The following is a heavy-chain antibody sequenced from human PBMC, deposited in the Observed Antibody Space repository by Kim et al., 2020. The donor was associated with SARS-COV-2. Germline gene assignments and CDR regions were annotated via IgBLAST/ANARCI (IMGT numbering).Heavy chain of an antibody. CDR1: GYTFTSYY. J-gene: IGHJ3*02. CDR2: INPSGGST. CDR3: ARTYYYGSGTTINDAFDI. Sequence: ASVKVSCKASGYTFTSYYMHWVRQAPGQGLEWLGIINPSGGSTSYAQKFQGRVTMTRDTSTSTVDMALSSLRSEDTAVYYCARTYYYGSGTTINDAFDICGQGTMVTVTS. V-gene: IGHV1-46*01. D-gene: IGHD3-10*01.